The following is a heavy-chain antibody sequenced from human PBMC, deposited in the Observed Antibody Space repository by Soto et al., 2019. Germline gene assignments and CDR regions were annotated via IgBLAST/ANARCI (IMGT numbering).Heavy chain of an antibody. CDR1: GGSISSSSYY. Sequence: SETLSLTCTVSGGSISSSSYYWGWIRQPPGKGLEWIGSIYYSGSTYYNPSLKSRVTISVDTSKNQFSLKLSSVTAADTAVYYCARHVRYYDFWSGYPNWFDPWGQGTLVTVSS. CDR3: ARHVRYYDFWSGYPNWFDP. V-gene: IGHV4-39*01. CDR2: IYYSGST. D-gene: IGHD3-3*01. J-gene: IGHJ5*02.